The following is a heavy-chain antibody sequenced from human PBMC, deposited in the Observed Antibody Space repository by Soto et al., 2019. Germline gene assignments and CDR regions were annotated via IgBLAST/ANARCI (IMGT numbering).Heavy chain of an antibody. CDR3: ARGKRS. V-gene: IGHV4-34*01. CDR2: TNHSRST. Sequence: SWTLSLTSAVYVGSFSGYDWGWIRLPPGNGLEWIGETNHSRSTNYNPSLNSRVTISVDTSKNQFSLKLSFVIPADTAVYYCARGKRSWGQGTLVTVSS. J-gene: IGHJ5*02. CDR1: VGSFSGYD.